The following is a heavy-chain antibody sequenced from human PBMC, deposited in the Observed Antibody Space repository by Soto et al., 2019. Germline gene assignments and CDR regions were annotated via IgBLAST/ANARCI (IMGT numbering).Heavy chain of an antibody. Sequence: PGGSLRLSCAASGFTFSSYAMTWVRQAPGKALEWVSAISGSGASTYYSDSVKGRFTISRDKSKNILYLQMNSLRAEDTAVYYCAKLVFSGVGPYYFDYWGHGTLVTVSS. CDR2: ISGSGAST. CDR3: AKLVFSGVGPYYFDY. D-gene: IGHD2-8*01. V-gene: IGHV3-23*01. CDR1: GFTFSSYA. J-gene: IGHJ4*01.